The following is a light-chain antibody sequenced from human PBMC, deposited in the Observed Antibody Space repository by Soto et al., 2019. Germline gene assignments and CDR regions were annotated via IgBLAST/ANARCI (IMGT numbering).Light chain of an antibody. Sequence: ETVMTQSPGTLSLSPGERATLSCRASQRVSSGYLAWYQQKPGQAPRLLIFGASNRATGIPDRFTGSGSGTDFTLTISRLEPEDFAVYYCQQYGISQTPLGQGTKLEIK. CDR1: QRVSSGY. CDR2: GAS. CDR3: QQYGISQTP. J-gene: IGKJ2*01. V-gene: IGKV3-20*01.